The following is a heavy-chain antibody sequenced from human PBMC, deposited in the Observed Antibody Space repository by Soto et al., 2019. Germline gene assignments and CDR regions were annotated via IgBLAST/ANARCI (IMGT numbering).Heavy chain of an antibody. CDR1: GGSISSGGYY. Sequence: SETLSLTCTVSGGSISSGGYYWSWIRQHPGKGLEWIGYIYYSGSTYYNPSLKSRVTISVDTSKNQFSLKLSSVTAADTAVYYCARDSSSWPGYYYYYMDVWGKGTTVTVSS. D-gene: IGHD6-13*01. CDR3: ARDSSSWPGYYYYYMDV. V-gene: IGHV4-31*03. J-gene: IGHJ6*03. CDR2: IYYSGST.